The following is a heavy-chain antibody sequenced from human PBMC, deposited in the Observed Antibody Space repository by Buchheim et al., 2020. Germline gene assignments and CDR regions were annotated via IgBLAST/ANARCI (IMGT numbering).Heavy chain of an antibody. CDR1: GFTFSSYW. V-gene: IGHV3-7*01. J-gene: IGHJ4*02. Sequence: EVQLVESGGGLVQPGGSLRLSCAASGFTFSSYWMSWVRQAPGKGLEWVANIKQDGSEKYYVDSMKGRFTISRDNAKNSLYLQMNSLRAEDTAVYYCARRRYYYDSSGYLYYFDYWGQGTL. D-gene: IGHD3-22*01. CDR2: IKQDGSEK. CDR3: ARRRYYYDSSGYLYYFDY.